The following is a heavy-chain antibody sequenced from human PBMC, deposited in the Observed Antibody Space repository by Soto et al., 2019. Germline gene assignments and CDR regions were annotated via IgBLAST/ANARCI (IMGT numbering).Heavy chain of an antibody. V-gene: IGHV3-23*01. J-gene: IGHJ4*02. CDR3: AKDRVRISFDWLLYEEAGYFDY. CDR2: ISGSGGST. D-gene: IGHD3-9*01. Sequence: GGSLRLSCAASGFTFSSYAMSWVRQAPGKGLEWVSAISGSGGSTYYADSVKGRFTISRDNSKNTLYLQMNSLRAEDTAVYYCAKDRVRISFDWLLYEEAGYFDYWGQGTLVTVSS. CDR1: GFTFSSYA.